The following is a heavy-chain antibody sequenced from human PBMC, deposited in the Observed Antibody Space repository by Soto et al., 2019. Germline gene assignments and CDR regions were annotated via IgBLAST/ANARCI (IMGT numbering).Heavy chain of an antibody. CDR1: GYSFTSYW. CDR3: ARLQAAAGDNDLTFDY. J-gene: IGHJ4*02. D-gene: IGHD6-13*01. V-gene: IGHV5-10-1*01. Sequence: GGSLKNSCKGSGYSFTSYWISWGRQMAGKGLEWMGRIDPSDSYTNYSPSFQGHVTISADKSISTAYLQWSSLKASDTAMYYCARLQAAAGDNDLTFDYWGQGTLVTVSS. CDR2: IDPSDSYT.